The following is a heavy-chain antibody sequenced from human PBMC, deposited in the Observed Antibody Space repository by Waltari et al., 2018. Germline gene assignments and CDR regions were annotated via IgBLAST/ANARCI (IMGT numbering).Heavy chain of an antibody. V-gene: IGHV4-34*01. Sequence: QVQLQQWGAGLLKPSETLSLTCAVYGGSFSGYYWSWIRQPPGKGLEWIGEINHSGSTNYNPSLKSRVTISVDTSKNQFSLKLSSVTAADTAVYYCARPTGGNRYHYYYYTDVWGKGTTVTVSS. J-gene: IGHJ6*03. CDR3: ARPTGGNRYHYYYYTDV. CDR2: INHSGST. D-gene: IGHD2-8*02. CDR1: GGSFSGYY.